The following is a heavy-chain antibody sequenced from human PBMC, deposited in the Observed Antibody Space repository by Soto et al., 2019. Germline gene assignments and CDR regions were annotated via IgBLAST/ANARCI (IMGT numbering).Heavy chain of an antibody. D-gene: IGHD3-16*02. V-gene: IGHV3-33*01. Sequence: GGSLRLSCAASGFTFSSYGMHWVRQAPGKGLEWVAVIWYDGSNKYYADSVKGRFTISRDNSKNTLCLQMNSRRAEDTAVYYRAMPAGPAVNGTDVWGQGTKVTVSS. CDR3: AMPAGPAVNGTDV. J-gene: IGHJ6*02. CDR2: IWYDGSNK. CDR1: GFTFSSYG.